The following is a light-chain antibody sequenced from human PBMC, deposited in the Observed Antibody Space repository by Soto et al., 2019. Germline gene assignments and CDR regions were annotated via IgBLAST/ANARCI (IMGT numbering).Light chain of an antibody. CDR3: QQCGSSRRT. CDR2: GAS. CDR1: QSVASDC. Sequence: EIVLTQSPGTLSLSPGERATLSCRASQSVASDCLAWYRQRPGQAPRLLIYGASTRATGTPDRISGSGSGTDITLTISRLEPEDFAVYYCQQCGSSRRTFGQGTRVEIK. V-gene: IGKV3-20*01. J-gene: IGKJ1*01.